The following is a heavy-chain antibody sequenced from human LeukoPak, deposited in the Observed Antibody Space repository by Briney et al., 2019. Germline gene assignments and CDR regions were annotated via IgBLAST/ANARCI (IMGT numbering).Heavy chain of an antibody. CDR1: GYSISRSYY. V-gene: IGHV4-38-2*02. J-gene: IGHJ4*02. Sequence: SETLSLTCTVSGYSISRSYYWGWIRQPPGKGLEWIGSIYRSGSTYYNPSLKSRVTISVDTSKNQFSLKLSSVTAADTAVYYCARYCSSTSCYFYWGQGTLVTVSS. D-gene: IGHD2-2*01. CDR3: ARYCSSTSCYFY. CDR2: IYRSGST.